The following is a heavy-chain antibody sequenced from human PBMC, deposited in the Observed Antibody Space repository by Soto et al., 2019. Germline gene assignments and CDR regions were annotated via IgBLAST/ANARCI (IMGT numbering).Heavy chain of an antibody. Sequence: EVQLLESGGGLFQLGGSLRFSCAASGFTFSSYALSWVRQAPGKGLEWVSAISGSGGSTYYADSVKGRFTISRDNSKNTLYLQMNSLRAEDTAVYYCAYSSTPFDYWGQGTLVTVSS. CDR2: ISGSGGST. CDR1: GFTFSSYA. V-gene: IGHV3-23*01. D-gene: IGHD6-13*01. CDR3: AYSSTPFDY. J-gene: IGHJ4*02.